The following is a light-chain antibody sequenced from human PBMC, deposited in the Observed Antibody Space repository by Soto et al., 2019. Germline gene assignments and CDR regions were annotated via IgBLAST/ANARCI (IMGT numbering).Light chain of an antibody. CDR2: GTF. CDR3: KRFDEYRPAFT. CDR1: QTVDSKF. J-gene: IGKJ2*01. V-gene: IGKV3-20*01. Sequence: ESVLTQSPGTLSLSPGERATLSCRASQTVDSKFLNWYKHKPGQAPRLLIYGTFSRATGIPGRFSGSRSGTDFTLTITGLEPADSAVYFCKRFDEYRPAFTFGQGTKLEI.